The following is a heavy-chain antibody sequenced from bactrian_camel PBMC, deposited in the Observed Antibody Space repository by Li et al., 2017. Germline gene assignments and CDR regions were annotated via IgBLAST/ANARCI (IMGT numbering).Heavy chain of an antibody. Sequence: HVQLVESGGGLVEPGGSLRLSCVVSGYKSYYMAWFRQAPGNEREAVAFIDTSGGTNYAYSVAGRFTISRDNAKNTLYLQMNSLKPEDTAMYYCAARGPYCYTKLSVRDFTYWGQGTQVTVS. J-gene: IGHJ6*01. CDR3: AARGPYCYTKLSVRDFTY. V-gene: IGHV3S53*01. CDR2: IDTSGGT. D-gene: IGHD2*01. CDR1: GYKSYY.